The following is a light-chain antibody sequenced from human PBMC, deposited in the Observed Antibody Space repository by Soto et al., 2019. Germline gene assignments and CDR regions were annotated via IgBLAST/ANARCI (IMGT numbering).Light chain of an antibody. J-gene: IGLJ1*01. CDR2: EVT. V-gene: IGLV2-8*01. CDR1: SSDVGGYNF. CDR3: CSYAGSKNSYV. Sequence: QSALTQPPSASGSRGQSVTISCTGTSSDVGGYNFVSWYQQHPGKAPKVILYEVTKRPSGVPDRFSGSKSGNTASLTVSGLQTEDEAHYYCCSYAGSKNSYVFGTGTQLTVL.